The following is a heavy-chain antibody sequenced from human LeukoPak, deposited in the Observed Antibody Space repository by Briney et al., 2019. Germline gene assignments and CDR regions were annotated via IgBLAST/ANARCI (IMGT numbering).Heavy chain of an antibody. CDR3: ARGPSGWYWFDP. CDR2: IIPIFGTA. J-gene: IGHJ5*02. D-gene: IGHD6-19*01. CDR1: GGTFSSYA. V-gene: IGHV1-69*13. Sequence: ASVKVSCKASGGTFSSYAISWVRQAPGQGLEWMGGIIPIFGTANYAQKFQGRVTITADESTSTAYMELSSLRSEDTAVYYCARGPSGWYWFDPWGQGTLVTVSS.